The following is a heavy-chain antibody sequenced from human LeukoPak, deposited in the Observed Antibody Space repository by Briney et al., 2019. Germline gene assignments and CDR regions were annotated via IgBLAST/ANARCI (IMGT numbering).Heavy chain of an antibody. D-gene: IGHD6-19*01. Sequence: GGSLRLSCAASGFTFSSYSMNWVRQAPGRGLEWVSVIYSGGSTYYADSVKGRFTISRDNSKNTLYLQMKSLRAEDTAVYYCARERNLEIAVAGTIFNYWGQGTLVTVSS. CDR1: GFTFSSYS. CDR2: IYSGGST. J-gene: IGHJ4*02. V-gene: IGHV3-66*01. CDR3: ARERNLEIAVAGTIFNY.